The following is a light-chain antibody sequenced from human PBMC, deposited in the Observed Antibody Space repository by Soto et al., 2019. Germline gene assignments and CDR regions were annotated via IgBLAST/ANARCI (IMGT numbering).Light chain of an antibody. V-gene: IGLV1-51*01. Sequence: QSVLTQPPSVSAAPGQTVTISCSGSSSNIGNNYVSWYQQLPGTAPKLFIYDNNRRPSGIPDRFSGSKSGTSATLDITGLQTGDEADYYCGTWDSSLSAVVFGGGTKLTVL. CDR1: SSNIGNNY. J-gene: IGLJ2*01. CDR3: GTWDSSLSAVV. CDR2: DNN.